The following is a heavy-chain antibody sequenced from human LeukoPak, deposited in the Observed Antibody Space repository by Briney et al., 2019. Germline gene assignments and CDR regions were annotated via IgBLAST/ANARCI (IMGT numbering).Heavy chain of an antibody. CDR1: GFTFSSYS. CDR2: ISSSSSYI. J-gene: IGHJ6*02. D-gene: IGHD3-10*01. V-gene: IGHV3-21*01. CDR3: ARDYLLLWFRESARYGMDV. Sequence: GGSLRLSYAASGFTFSSYSMNWVRQAPGKGLEWVSSISSSSSYIYYADSVKGRFTISRDNAKNSLYLQMNSLRAEDTAVYYCARDYLLLWFRESARYGMDVWGQGTTVTVSS.